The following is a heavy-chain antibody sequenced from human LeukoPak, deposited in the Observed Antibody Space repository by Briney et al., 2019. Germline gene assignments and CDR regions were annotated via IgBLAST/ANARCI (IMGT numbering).Heavy chain of an antibody. CDR2: IYSSGST. CDR1: GGSISNYF. D-gene: IGHD6-19*01. Sequence: SETLSLTCSVPGGSISNYFWTWIRQPPGKGLEWIGYIYSSGSTYYNPSLKSRVTISVDTSKNRFSLKLSTVTAADTAVYYCARGSGWYPHWGQGTLVTVSS. CDR3: ARGSGWYPH. V-gene: IGHV4-59*08. J-gene: IGHJ1*01.